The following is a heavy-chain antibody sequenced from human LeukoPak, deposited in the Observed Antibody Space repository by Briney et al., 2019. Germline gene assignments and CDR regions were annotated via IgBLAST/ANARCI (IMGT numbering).Heavy chain of an antibody. CDR1: GGSISSSSYY. CDR3: ARDLMITFGGVIGPIDY. CDR2: IYYSGST. J-gene: IGHJ4*02. V-gene: IGHV4-39*07. D-gene: IGHD3-16*02. Sequence: SETLSLTCTVSGGSISSSSYYWGWIRQPPGKGLEWIGSIYYSGSTYYNPSLKSRVTISVDTSKNQFSLKLSSVTAADTAVYYCARDLMITFGGVIGPIDYWGQGTLVTVSS.